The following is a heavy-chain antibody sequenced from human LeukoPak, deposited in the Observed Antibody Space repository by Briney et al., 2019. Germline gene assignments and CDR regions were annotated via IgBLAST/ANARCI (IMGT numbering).Heavy chain of an antibody. D-gene: IGHD2-2*02. CDR1: GFTFSSYG. Sequence: QPGGSLRLSCAASGFTFSSYGMHWVRQAPGKRLEWVAFIRYDGSNKYYADSVKGRFTISRDNSKNTLYLQMNSLRAEDTAVYYCAKDPRVVVPAAISYYFDYWGQGTPVTVSS. CDR3: AKDPRVVVPAAISYYFDY. V-gene: IGHV3-30*02. CDR2: IRYDGSNK. J-gene: IGHJ4*02.